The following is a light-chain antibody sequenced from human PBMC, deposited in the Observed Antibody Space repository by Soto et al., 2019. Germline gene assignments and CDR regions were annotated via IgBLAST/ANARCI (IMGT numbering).Light chain of an antibody. CDR1: GGDVGHYDL. V-gene: IGLV2-23*02. CDR2: EVN. J-gene: IGLJ3*02. CDR3: QSYDNILSGPL. Sequence: QSALTQPASVSGSPGQSITISCAGSGGDVGHYDLLSWYQQIPGKAPKLIIFEVNRRPSGVSDRFSGSKSGTSASLAITGLRTEDEADYYCQSYDNILSGPLFGGWTKLTVL.